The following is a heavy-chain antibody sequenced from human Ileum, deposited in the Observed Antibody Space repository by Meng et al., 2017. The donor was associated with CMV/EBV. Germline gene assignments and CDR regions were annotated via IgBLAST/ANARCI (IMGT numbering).Heavy chain of an antibody. D-gene: IGHD2-15*01. Sequence: GESLKISCAASGFSFSNSGMHWVRQAPGKGLEWVAFIQHHGPNKLYADSVKGRFTVSRDDSKNMLYLQMSSLRAEDTSVYYCARDRAGYQVGDLGGQGTLVTVSS. CDR3: ARDRAGYQVGDL. V-gene: IGHV3-30*02. J-gene: IGHJ4*02. CDR2: IQHHGPNK. CDR1: GFSFSNSG.